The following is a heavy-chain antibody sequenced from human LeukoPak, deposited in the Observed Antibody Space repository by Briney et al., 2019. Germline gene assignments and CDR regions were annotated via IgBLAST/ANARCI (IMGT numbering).Heavy chain of an antibody. CDR3: AKNSGSYYVSPIDY. D-gene: IGHD1-26*01. Sequence: GGSLRLSCAASGFTFSSYAMSWVRQAPGKGLEWVSAISGSGGSTYYADSVKGRFTIYRDNSKNTLYLQMNSLRAEDTAVYYCAKNSGSYYVSPIDYWGQGTLVTVSS. CDR2: ISGSGGST. V-gene: IGHV3-23*01. CDR1: GFTFSSYA. J-gene: IGHJ4*02.